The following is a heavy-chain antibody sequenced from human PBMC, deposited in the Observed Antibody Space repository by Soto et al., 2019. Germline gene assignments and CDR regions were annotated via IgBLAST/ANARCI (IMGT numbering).Heavy chain of an antibody. Sequence: ASVKVSCKASGYTFTSYYMHWVRQAPGQGLEWMGIINPSGGSTSYAQKFQGRVTMTRDTSTSTVYMELSSLRSEDTAVYYCAGVNYYDSSGYIIDYWGQGTLVTVSS. J-gene: IGHJ4*02. CDR2: INPSGGST. CDR3: AGVNYYDSSGYIIDY. V-gene: IGHV1-46*01. CDR1: GYTFTSYY. D-gene: IGHD3-22*01.